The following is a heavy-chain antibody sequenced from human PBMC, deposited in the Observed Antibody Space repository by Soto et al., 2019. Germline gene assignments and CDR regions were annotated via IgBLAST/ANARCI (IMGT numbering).Heavy chain of an antibody. V-gene: IGHV2-5*01. CDR1: GFSLSTSGVG. D-gene: IGHD5-18*01. J-gene: IGHJ5*02. CDR2: IYWNDDK. Sequence: SGPTLVNPTQTLTLTCTFSGFSLSTSGVGVGWIRQPPGKALEWLALIYWNDDKRYSPSLKSRLTITKDTSKNQVVLTMTNMDPVDTATYYCAHRPPLQLWLDFWFDPWGQGTLVTVSS. CDR3: AHRPPLQLWLDFWFDP.